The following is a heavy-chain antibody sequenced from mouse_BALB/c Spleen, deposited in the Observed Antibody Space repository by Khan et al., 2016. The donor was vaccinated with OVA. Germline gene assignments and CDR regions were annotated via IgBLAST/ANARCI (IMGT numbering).Heavy chain of an antibody. CDR3: ARGGSSGPAWFAY. J-gene: IGHJ3*01. CDR2: IRYAGDS. Sequence: EVQLQESGPGLVKPSQSLSLTCSVTGYSITSGYFWNWIRQFPGNNLEWLGYIRYAGDSNYNPSLKNRISITRDTSQNQFFLNLNSVPPEDTATYYCARGGSSGPAWFAYWGQGTLVTVSA. D-gene: IGHD3-1*01. CDR1: GYSITSGYF. V-gene: IGHV3-6*02.